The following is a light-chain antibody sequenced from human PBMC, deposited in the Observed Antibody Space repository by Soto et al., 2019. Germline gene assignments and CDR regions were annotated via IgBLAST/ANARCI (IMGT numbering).Light chain of an antibody. Sequence: EIVMTQSPATLSVSPGERATLSCRASQSVSSNLACYQQKPGQAPRLLIYRASTRATGIPARFSGSGSGTDFTLTISSLQSEDFAVYYCQQYNNWPRTFGQGTKVEIK. CDR2: RAS. CDR3: QQYNNWPRT. CDR1: QSVSSN. V-gene: IGKV3-15*01. J-gene: IGKJ1*01.